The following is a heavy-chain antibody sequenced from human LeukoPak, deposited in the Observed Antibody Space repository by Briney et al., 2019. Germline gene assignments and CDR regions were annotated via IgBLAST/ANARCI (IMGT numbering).Heavy chain of an antibody. V-gene: IGHV3-30*02. J-gene: IGHJ3*02. D-gene: IGHD3-22*01. CDR3: AREGYYDSSGHGDAFDI. CDR2: IRDDGSNK. CDR1: GFTFSSYG. Sequence: PGGSLRLSCAASGFTFSSYGMHWVRQAPGKGLEWVAFIRDDGSNKFYADSVKGRFTISRDNSKNTLYLQMNSLRAEDTAVYYCAREGYYDSSGHGDAFDIWGQGPMVTVSS.